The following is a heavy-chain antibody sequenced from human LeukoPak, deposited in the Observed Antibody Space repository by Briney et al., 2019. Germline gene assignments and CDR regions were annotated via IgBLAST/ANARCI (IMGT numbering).Heavy chain of an antibody. Sequence: PGGSLRLSCAASGFTFSNYGMSWVRQAPGKGLEWVSGISSSGGSTYYADSVKGRFTISRDNSKNTLFLQMNSLRAEDTAVYYCARGGAEMATIGYWGQGTLVTVSS. V-gene: IGHV3-23*01. D-gene: IGHD5-24*01. J-gene: IGHJ4*02. CDR2: ISSSGGST. CDR1: GFTFSNYG. CDR3: ARGGAEMATIGY.